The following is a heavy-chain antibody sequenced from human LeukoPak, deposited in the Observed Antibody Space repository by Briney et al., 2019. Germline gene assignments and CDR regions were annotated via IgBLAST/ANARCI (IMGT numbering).Heavy chain of an antibody. CDR3: AELGITMIGGV. Sequence: GGSLRLSCAASGLTVSSNYMNWVRQAPGKGLEWVSVIYSGGSTYYADSVKGRFTISRDNSKNTLYLQMNSLRAEDTAVYYCAELGITMIGGVWGKGTTVTISS. V-gene: IGHV3-66*01. CDR2: IYSGGST. J-gene: IGHJ6*04. D-gene: IGHD3-10*02. CDR1: GLTVSSNY.